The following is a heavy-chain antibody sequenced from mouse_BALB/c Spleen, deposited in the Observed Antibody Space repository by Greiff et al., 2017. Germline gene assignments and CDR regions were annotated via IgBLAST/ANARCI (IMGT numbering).Heavy chain of an antibody. J-gene: IGHJ3*01. CDR3: ARPDYYGSSYEGAWFAY. D-gene: IGHD1-1*01. CDR1: GYTFTSYN. Sequence: QVQLQQPGAELVKPGASVKMSCKASGYTFTSYNMHWVKQTPGQGLEWIGAIYPGNGDTSYNQKFKGKATLTADKSSSTAYMQLSSLTSEDSEVYYCARPDYYGSSYEGAWFAYWGQGTLVTVSA. V-gene: IGHV1-12*01. CDR2: IYPGNGDT.